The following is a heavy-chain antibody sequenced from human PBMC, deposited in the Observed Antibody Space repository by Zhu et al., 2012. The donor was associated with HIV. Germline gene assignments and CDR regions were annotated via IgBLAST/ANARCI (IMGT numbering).Heavy chain of an antibody. CDR1: GFNFNDFE. J-gene: IGHJ4*01. V-gene: IGHV3-48*03. Sequence: EVQLVESGGDLVQPGGSLRLSCRGSGFNFNDFEMHWVRQAPGKGLEWLAYISGGGTIMGYADSVKGRFSIYRDRVTESLYLQMSGLRVADTAFYYCVRGGQTQAGWQSPLPLDFWGPEPWSRSPQ. D-gene: IGHD6-19*01. CDR2: ISGGGTIM. CDR3: VRGGQTQAGWQSPLPLDF.